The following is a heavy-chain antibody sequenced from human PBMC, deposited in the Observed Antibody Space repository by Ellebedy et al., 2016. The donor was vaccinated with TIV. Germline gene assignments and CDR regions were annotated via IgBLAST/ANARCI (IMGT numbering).Heavy chain of an antibody. V-gene: IGHV4-59*01. CDR3: ARFANSYGLDV. J-gene: IGHJ6*02. CDR1: GGSIRSYY. Sequence: MPSETLSLTCTVSGGSIRSYYWSWIRQPPGKGLEWIGYVYYSGDTNYKPSLKRRVSMSVDTSKNQFSLKLSPVTAADTAVYYCARFANSYGLDVWGQGTTVTVSS. CDR2: VYYSGDT.